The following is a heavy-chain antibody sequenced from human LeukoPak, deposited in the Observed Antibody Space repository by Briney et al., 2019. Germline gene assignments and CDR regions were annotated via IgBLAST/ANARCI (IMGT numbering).Heavy chain of an antibody. CDR1: GFTFSSYW. J-gene: IGHJ6*03. V-gene: IGHV3-7*01. Sequence: LPGGSLRLSCAASGFTFSSYWMSWVRQAPGKGLEWVAKIKQDGSEKYYVDSVKGRFTISRDNAKNSLYLQMNSLRAEDTAVYYCARVGYSSSWYGYYYYYMDVWGKGTTVTISS. CDR3: ARVGYSSSWYGYYYYYMDV. D-gene: IGHD6-13*01. CDR2: IKQDGSEK.